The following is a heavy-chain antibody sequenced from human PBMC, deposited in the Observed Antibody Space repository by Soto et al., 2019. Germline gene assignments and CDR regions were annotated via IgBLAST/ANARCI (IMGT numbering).Heavy chain of an antibody. CDR2: ISGSGGST. CDR3: AKDRLGYCSSTSCYRFDP. J-gene: IGHJ5*02. V-gene: IGHV3-23*01. D-gene: IGHD2-2*01. CDR1: GFTFSSYA. Sequence: EVQLLESGGVLVQPGGSLRLSCAASGFTFSSYAMSWVRQAPGKGLEWVSAISGSGGSTYYADSVKGRFTISRDNSKNTLYLQMNSLRAAETDVYYCAKDRLGYCSSTSCYRFDPWGQGTLVTVSS.